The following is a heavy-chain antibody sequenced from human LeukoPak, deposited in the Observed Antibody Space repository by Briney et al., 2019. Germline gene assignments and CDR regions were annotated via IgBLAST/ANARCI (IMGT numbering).Heavy chain of an antibody. D-gene: IGHD3-10*01. J-gene: IGHJ4*02. CDR1: GFTFSIYT. V-gene: IGHV3-30*03. CDR2: TSYDESNK. Sequence: GRSLRLSCAASGFTFSIYTMVCVRQPPGKGLEWVAVTSYDESNKYYADSVKGRFTISRDNSNNTLYLQMNSLRPEDTAVYYCARDWGVDSWGQGTLVTVSS. CDR3: ARDWGVDS.